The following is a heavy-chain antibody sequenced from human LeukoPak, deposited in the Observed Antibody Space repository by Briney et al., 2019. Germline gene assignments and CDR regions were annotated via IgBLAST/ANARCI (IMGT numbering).Heavy chain of an antibody. CDR2: INHNGST. Sequence: SETLFLTCAVYGGSFSGYYWSWTRQPPGKGLEWIGEINHNGSTNYNPSLKSRVTISVDTSKNQFSLKLSSVTAADTAAYYCASRPIFGVVISGLDVCGKGTTVTVSS. CDR1: GGSFSGYY. V-gene: IGHV4-34*01. CDR3: ASRPIFGVVISGLDV. D-gene: IGHD3-3*01. J-gene: IGHJ6*04.